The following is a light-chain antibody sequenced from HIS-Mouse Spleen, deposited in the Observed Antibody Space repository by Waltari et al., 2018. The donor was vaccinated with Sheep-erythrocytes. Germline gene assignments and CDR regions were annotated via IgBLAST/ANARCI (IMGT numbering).Light chain of an antibody. CDR3: CSYAGSSTPWV. J-gene: IGLJ3*02. CDR2: EGS. Sequence: QSALTQPASVSGSPGQSITISCTGTSSDVGSYNFVTWYHQHPGKAPKLMIYEGSKRPSGVSNRFSGSKSGNTASLTISGLQAEDEADYYCCSYAGSSTPWVFGGGTKLTVL. V-gene: IGLV2-23*01. CDR1: SSDVGSYNF.